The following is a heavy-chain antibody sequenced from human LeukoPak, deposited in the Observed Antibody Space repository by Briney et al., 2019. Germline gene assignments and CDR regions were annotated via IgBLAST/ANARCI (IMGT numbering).Heavy chain of an antibody. V-gene: IGHV3-11*04. CDR2: ISSSGSTI. Sequence: GGSLRLSCAASGFPFSDYYMSWIRQARGKGLEGVSYISSSGSTIYYADSVKGRFTISRDNAKNSLYLQMNSLRAEDTAVYYCAREGDYGDYGFDYWGQGTLVTVSS. CDR1: GFPFSDYY. D-gene: IGHD4-17*01. J-gene: IGHJ4*02. CDR3: AREGDYGDYGFDY.